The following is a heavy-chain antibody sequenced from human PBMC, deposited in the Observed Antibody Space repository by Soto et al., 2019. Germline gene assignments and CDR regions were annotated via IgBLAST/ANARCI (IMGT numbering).Heavy chain of an antibody. CDR3: ARGLWFGESPGDY. CDR2: INPSGGST. D-gene: IGHD3-10*01. V-gene: IGHV1-46*01. Sequence: ASVKVYCKASGYTFTNYYMHWVRQAPGQGLEWMGLINPSGGSTSYAQKFQGRVTMTRDTSTSTVYMELSSLRSEDTAVYYCARGLWFGESPGDYWGQGTLVTVSS. J-gene: IGHJ4*02. CDR1: GYTFTNYY.